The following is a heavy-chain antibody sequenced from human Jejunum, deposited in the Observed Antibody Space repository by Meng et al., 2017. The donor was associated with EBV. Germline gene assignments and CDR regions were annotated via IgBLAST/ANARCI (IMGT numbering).Heavy chain of an antibody. CDR1: GFDLRNNG. V-gene: IGHV3-23*01. CDR3: VGHGYNSGW. J-gene: IGHJ4*02. Sequence: GQLWGPGGDLVQPGWSLRLSCTVFGFDLRNNGISWVRQVPGRGLEWVSSFFDHTDNTYYADSVKGRFTISRDNSRNTLYLQMSSLSVDDTAVYYCVGHGYNSGWWGQGTLVTVSS. D-gene: IGHD6-19*01. CDR2: FFDHTDNT.